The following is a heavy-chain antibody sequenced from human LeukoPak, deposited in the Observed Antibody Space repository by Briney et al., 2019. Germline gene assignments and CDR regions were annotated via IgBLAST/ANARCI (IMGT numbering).Heavy chain of an antibody. J-gene: IGHJ4*02. CDR1: GYTFTNYY. D-gene: IGHD1-26*01. CDR2: IDPSGGST. V-gene: IGHV1-46*01. CDR3: ARDDSGSPYY. Sequence: ASVKVSCKASGYTFTNYYIHWVRQAPGQGLEWMGIIDPSGGSTAYAQKLQGRVTMTTDTSTSTAYMELRSLRSDDTAVYYCARDDSGSPYYWGQGTLVTVSS.